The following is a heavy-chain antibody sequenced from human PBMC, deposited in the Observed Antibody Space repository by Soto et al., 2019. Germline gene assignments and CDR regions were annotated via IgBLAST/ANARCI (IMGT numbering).Heavy chain of an antibody. Sequence: SVKFSCKASGGSFSSYVISWVRQAPGQGLEWMGGIIPMFGTANYEQRFQGRLTINADERTNTAYMELSTLRSEDTTVYYCARDYGEDNWFDPWGQGTLVTVSS. J-gene: IGHJ5*02. CDR1: GGSFSSYV. D-gene: IGHD4-17*01. V-gene: IGHV1-69*01. CDR3: ARDYGEDNWFDP. CDR2: IIPMFGTA.